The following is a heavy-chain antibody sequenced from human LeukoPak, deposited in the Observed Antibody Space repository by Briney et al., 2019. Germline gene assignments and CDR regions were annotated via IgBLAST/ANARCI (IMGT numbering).Heavy chain of an antibody. CDR2: LNQDGNEK. CDR1: GFTFSTYW. Sequence: PGGSLRLSCAASGFTFSTYWMNWVRQAPGKGLEWVANLNQDGNEKYYVDSVEGRFTISRDNSKNTLYLQMNSLRAEDTAVYYCAKEVYSSSSEDVWGKGTTVTVSS. D-gene: IGHD6-6*01. V-gene: IGHV3-7*03. CDR3: AKEVYSSSSEDV. J-gene: IGHJ6*04.